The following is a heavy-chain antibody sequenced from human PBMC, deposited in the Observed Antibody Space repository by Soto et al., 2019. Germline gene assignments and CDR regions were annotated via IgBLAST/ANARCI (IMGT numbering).Heavy chain of an antibody. D-gene: IGHD3-22*01. CDR3: ANKQCYYDSSDY. CDR1: GFTFSSYA. Sequence: EVQLLESGGGLVQPGGSLRLSCAASGFTFSSYAMSWVRQAPGKGLEWVSAISGSGGSTYYADSVKGRFTISRDNSKNPLYLQMNSLRAEDTAVYYCANKQCYYDSSDYWGQGTLVTVSS. CDR2: ISGSGGST. J-gene: IGHJ4*02. V-gene: IGHV3-23*01.